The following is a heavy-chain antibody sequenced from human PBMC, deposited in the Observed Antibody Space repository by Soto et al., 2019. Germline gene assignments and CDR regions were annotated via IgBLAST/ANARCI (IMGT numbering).Heavy chain of an antibody. D-gene: IGHD1-20*01. V-gene: IGHV3-9*01. J-gene: IGHJ6*02. CDR1: GFTFDDYA. Sequence: LRLSCAASGFTFDDYAMHWVRQAPGKGLEWVSGISWNSGSIGYADSVKGRFTISKDNAKNSLYLQMNSLRAEDTALYYCAKDITGTAYYGMDVWGQGTTVTVSS. CDR2: ISWNSGSI. CDR3: AKDITGTAYYGMDV.